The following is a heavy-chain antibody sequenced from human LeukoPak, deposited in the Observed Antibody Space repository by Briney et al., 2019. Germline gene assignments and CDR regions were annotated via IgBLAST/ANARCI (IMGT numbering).Heavy chain of an antibody. CDR3: AIEAPMIADAFDI. CDR2: ISSSSSYI. Sequence: PGGSLRLSCAASGFTFSSYSMNWVRQAPGKGLEWVSSISSSSSYIYYADSVKGRFTISRDNAKNSLYLQMNSLRAEDTAVYYCAIEAPMIADAFDIWGPGTMVTVSP. D-gene: IGHD2-2*01. CDR1: GFTFSSYS. V-gene: IGHV3-21*01. J-gene: IGHJ3*02.